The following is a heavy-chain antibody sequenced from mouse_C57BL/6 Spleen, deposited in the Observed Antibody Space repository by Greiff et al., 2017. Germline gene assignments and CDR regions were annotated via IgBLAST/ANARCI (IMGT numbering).Heavy chain of an antibody. Sequence: DVKLVESEGGLVQPGSSMKLSCTASGFTFSDYYMAWVRQVPEKGLEWVANINYDGSSTYYLDSLKSRFIISRDNAKNILYLQMSSLKSEDTATYYCAGLYYDYAWFAYWGQGTLVTVSA. J-gene: IGHJ3*01. CDR3: AGLYYDYAWFAY. D-gene: IGHD2-4*01. CDR2: INYDGSST. CDR1: GFTFSDYY. V-gene: IGHV5-16*01.